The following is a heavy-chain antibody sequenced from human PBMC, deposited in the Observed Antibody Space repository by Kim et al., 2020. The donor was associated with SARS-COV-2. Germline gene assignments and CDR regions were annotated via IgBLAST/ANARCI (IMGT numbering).Heavy chain of an antibody. CDR1: GGTFSSYA. V-gene: IGHV1-69*04. J-gene: IGHJ6*02. Sequence: SVKVSCKASGGTFSSYAISWVRQAPGQGLEWMGRIIPILGIANYAQKFQGRVTITADKSTSTAYMELSSLRSEDTAVYYCARVCETGRKPILTGYYSDYYYYGMDVWGQGTTVTVSS. CDR3: ARVCETGRKPILTGYYSDYYYYGMDV. CDR2: IIPILGIA. D-gene: IGHD3-9*01.